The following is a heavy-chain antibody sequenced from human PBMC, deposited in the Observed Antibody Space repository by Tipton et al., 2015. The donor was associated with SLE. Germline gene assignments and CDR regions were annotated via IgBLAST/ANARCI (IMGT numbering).Heavy chain of an antibody. CDR2: IYYSGRT. D-gene: IGHD3-10*01. Sequence: LRLSCAVSGGSISSGGYYWSWIRQPPGKGLEWIGYIYYSGRTYYNPSLKSRSTISVDTSKNQFSLNLNSVTAADTAVYYCARDSGSGSSSYYYYMDVWGNGTTVSVSS. J-gene: IGHJ6*03. CDR1: GGSISSGGYY. CDR3: ARDSGSGSSSYYYYMDV. V-gene: IGHV4-31*11.